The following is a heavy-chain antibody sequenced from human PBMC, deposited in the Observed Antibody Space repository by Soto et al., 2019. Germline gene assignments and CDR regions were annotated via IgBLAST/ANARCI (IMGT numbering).Heavy chain of an antibody. CDR1: GGSVSSGSYY. J-gene: IGHJ3*02. D-gene: IGHD1-26*01. Sequence: QVQLQESGPGLVKPSETLSLTCTVSGGSVSSGSYYWSWIRQPPGKGLEWIGYIYYSGSTNYNPSLKSRVTISVDTSKIRVSLKLSSVTAADTAVYYCARWGLGAAVGHAFDIWGQGTMVTVSS. CDR2: IYYSGST. CDR3: ARWGLGAAVGHAFDI. V-gene: IGHV4-61*01.